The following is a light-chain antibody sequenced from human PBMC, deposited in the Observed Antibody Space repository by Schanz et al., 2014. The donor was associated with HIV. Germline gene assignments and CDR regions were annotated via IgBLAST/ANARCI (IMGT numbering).Light chain of an antibody. J-gene: IGLJ2*01. V-gene: IGLV4-69*01. CDR3: QTWGTGIWL. CDR1: SGHSSYA. CDR2: LNSDGSH. Sequence: QPVLTQSPSASASLGASVKLTCTLSSGHSSYAIAWHQQQPEKGPRYLMKLNSDGSHSKGDGIPDRFSGSSSGAERYLTISSLQSEDEADYYCQTWGTGIWLFAGGTELTVL.